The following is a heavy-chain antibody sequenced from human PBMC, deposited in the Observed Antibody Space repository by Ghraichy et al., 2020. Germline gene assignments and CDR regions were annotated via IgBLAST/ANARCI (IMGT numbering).Heavy chain of an antibody. CDR3: ARDVWSGYYDGMDV. CDR1: GFTFSSYS. V-gene: IGHV3-21*01. J-gene: IGHJ6*02. CDR2: ISSSSSYI. Sequence: GESLNISCAASGFTFSSYSMNWVRQAPGKGLEWVSSISSSSSYIYYADSVKGRFTISRDNAKNSLYLQMNSLRAEDTAVYYCARDVWSGYYDGMDVWGQGTTVTVSS. D-gene: IGHD3-3*01.